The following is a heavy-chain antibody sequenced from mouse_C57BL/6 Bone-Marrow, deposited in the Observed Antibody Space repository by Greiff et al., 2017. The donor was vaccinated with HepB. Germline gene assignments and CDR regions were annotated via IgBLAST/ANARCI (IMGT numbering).Heavy chain of an antibody. CDR1: GFSLTSYA. V-gene: IGHV2-9-1*01. J-gene: IGHJ3*01. Sequence: VQLVESGPGLVAPSQSLSITCTVSGFSLTSYAISWVRQPPGKGLEWLGVIRTGGGTNYNSALKSRLSISKDNSKSQVFLKMNSLQTDDTARYYCADSWFAYWGQGTLVTVSA. CDR3: ADSWFAY. CDR2: IRTGGGT.